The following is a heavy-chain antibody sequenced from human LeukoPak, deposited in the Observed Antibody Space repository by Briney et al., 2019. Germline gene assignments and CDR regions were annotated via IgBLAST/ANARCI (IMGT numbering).Heavy chain of an antibody. CDR1: GFTFSSYG. CDR3: ARGYSSNYRVDY. Sequence: PGGSLRLSCAASGFTFSSYGMHWVRQAPGKGLEWVAFIRYDGSNKYYADSVKGRFTISRDNSKNTLYLQMNSLRAEDTAVYYCARGYSSNYRVDYWGQGTLVTVSS. J-gene: IGHJ4*02. D-gene: IGHD6-13*01. CDR2: IRYDGSNK. V-gene: IGHV3-30*02.